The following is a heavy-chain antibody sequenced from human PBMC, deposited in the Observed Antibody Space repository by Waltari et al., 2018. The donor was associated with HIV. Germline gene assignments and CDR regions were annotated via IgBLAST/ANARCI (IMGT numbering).Heavy chain of an antibody. J-gene: IGHJ4*02. CDR2: IYYDGSKK. Sequence: QVQLVESGGGVVQPGRSLRLSCAASGFTFKNFAMNWVRQAPGKGLEWVGNIYYDGSKKFYGDSVRGRVTISRDDAKQILYLQMNSLRVEDTALYYCARDYNYAPDYWGQGTLVVVSS. D-gene: IGHD5-18*01. V-gene: IGHV3-33*01. CDR3: ARDYNYAPDY. CDR1: GFTFKNFA.